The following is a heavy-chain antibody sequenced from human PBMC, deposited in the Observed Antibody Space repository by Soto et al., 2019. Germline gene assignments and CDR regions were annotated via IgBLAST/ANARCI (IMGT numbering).Heavy chain of an antibody. CDR3: TADIGDDY. CDR2: IIPILRIT. V-gene: IGHV1-69*02. Sequence: QVQLVQSGAEVRRPGSSVKVSCKASGGTFNSHTITWVRQAPGQGLEWMGRIIPILRITNYAQKFQDRVTITADKSTNTAFMELSSLTSDDTAVYYCTADIGDDYWGQGTLVTVSS. J-gene: IGHJ4*02. D-gene: IGHD5-12*01. CDR1: GGTFNSHT.